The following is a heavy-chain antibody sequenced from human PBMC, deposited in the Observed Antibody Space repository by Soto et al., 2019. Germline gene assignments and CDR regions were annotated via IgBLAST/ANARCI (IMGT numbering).Heavy chain of an antibody. CDR2: INHSGST. D-gene: IGHD6-13*01. CDR3: ARVVRIAAAGRALGY. V-gene: IGHV4-34*01. Sequence: SETLSLTCAVYGGSFSGYYWSWIRQPPGKGLEWIGEINHSGSTNYNPSLKSRVTISVDTSKNQFSLKLSSVTATDTAVYYCARVVRIAAAGRALGYWGQGTLVTVSS. CDR1: GGSFSGYY. J-gene: IGHJ4*02.